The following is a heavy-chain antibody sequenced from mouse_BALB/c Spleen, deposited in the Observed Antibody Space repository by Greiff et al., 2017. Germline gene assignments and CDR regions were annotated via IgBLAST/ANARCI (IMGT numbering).Heavy chain of an antibody. CDR1: GYTFTDYA. V-gene: IGHV1S137*01. CDR3: AREYYYGSSYDMDD. J-gene: IGHJ4*01. Sequence: VQLQQSGAELVRPGVSVKISCKGSGYTFTDYAMHWVKQSHAKSLEWIGVISTYYGDASYNQKFKGKATMTVDKSSSTAYMELARLTSEDSAIYYCAREYYYGSSYDMDDWGEGTSVTVSS. D-gene: IGHD1-1*01. CDR2: ISTYYGDA.